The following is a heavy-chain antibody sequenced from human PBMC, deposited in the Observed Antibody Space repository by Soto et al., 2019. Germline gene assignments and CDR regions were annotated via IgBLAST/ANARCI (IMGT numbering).Heavy chain of an antibody. CDR1: GFTFSSYG. CDR3: ARDGGQLWLDY. Sequence: QVQLVESGGGVVQPGRSLRLSCAASGFTFSSYGMHWVRQAPGKGLEWVAVIWYDGSNKYYADSVKGRFTISRDNSKNTLYLQMNSLRAEDTAVYYCARDGGQLWLDYWGQGTLVTVSS. J-gene: IGHJ4*02. V-gene: IGHV3-33*01. CDR2: IWYDGSNK. D-gene: IGHD5-18*01.